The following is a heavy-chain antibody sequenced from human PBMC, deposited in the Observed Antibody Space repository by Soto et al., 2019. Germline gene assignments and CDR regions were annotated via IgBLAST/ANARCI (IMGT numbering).Heavy chain of an antibody. CDR3: YKDINSIKWNPLD. J-gene: IGHJ4*02. CDR2: FIGSGGDT. V-gene: IGHV3-23*01. Sequence: GGALRLSCSASGFTFSIYAMSWVRQSPGKGLEWVSTFIGSGGDTYYADSVKGRFTISRDNSKSTLYLQMNSLRAEDTAIDYCYKDINSIKWNPLDCGQGTWDPVAS. D-gene: IGHD1-1*01. CDR1: GFTFSIYA.